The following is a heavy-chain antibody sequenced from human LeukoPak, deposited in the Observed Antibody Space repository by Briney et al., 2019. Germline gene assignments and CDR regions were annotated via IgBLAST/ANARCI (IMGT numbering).Heavy chain of an antibody. D-gene: IGHD2-2*02. V-gene: IGHV1-24*01. Sequence: ASVKVSCKVSGYTLTELSMHWVRQAPGKGLEWMGGFDPEDGETIYAQKFQGRATMTEDTSTDTAYMELSSLRSEDTAVYYCATTIDTQGYYYYYMDVWGKGTTVTVSS. J-gene: IGHJ6*03. CDR1: GYTLTELS. CDR3: ATTIDTQGYYYYYMDV. CDR2: FDPEDGET.